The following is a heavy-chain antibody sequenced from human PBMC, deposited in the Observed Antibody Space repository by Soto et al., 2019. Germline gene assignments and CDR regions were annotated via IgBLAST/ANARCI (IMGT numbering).Heavy chain of an antibody. CDR1: GFTFSSYS. Sequence: GGSLRLSCPAAGFTFSSYSMNWVRQAPGKGLEWVSSISSSSSYIYYADSVKGRFTISRDHAKHSLYQQITSPRAEDTAVYYCERGRYCSSTGCFTGDYYYYYYGMVVWGQGTTVTVAS. V-gene: IGHV3-21*01. CDR2: ISSSSSYI. CDR3: ERGRYCSSTGCFTGDYYYYYYGMVV. J-gene: IGHJ6*02. D-gene: IGHD2-2*01.